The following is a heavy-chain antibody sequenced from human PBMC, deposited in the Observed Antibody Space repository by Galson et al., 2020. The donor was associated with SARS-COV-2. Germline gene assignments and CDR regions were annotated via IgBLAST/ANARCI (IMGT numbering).Heavy chain of an antibody. J-gene: IGHJ2*01. V-gene: IGHV4-38-2*01. CDR3: ARQVVNMIVVVTVPGWYFNR. CDR1: S. CDR2: LYPYWRT. D-gene: IGHD3-22*01. Sequence: SWGWVRQPPGQVLEWIGSLYPYWRTYYNTSLKSRVTLSVATSKNQFSLRLDSVPAADTALYYCARQVVNMIVVVTVPGWYFNRWGRGTLVTVSS.